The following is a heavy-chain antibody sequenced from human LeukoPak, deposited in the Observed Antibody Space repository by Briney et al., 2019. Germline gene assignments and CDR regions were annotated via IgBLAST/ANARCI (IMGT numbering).Heavy chain of an antibody. CDR2: IYYSGST. CDR3: ARGGDTMIGRLDWFDP. Sequence: SETLSLTCTVSGGSISSYYWSWIRQPPGKGLEWIRYIYYSGSTNYNPSLKSRVTISVDTSKNQFSLKLSSVTAADTAVYYCARGGDTMIGRLDWFDPWGQGTLVTVSS. D-gene: IGHD3-22*01. J-gene: IGHJ5*02. CDR1: GGSISSYY. V-gene: IGHV4-59*01.